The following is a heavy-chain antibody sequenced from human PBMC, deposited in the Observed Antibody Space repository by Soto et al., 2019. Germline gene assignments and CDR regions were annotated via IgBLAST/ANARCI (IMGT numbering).Heavy chain of an antibody. V-gene: IGHV4-61*01. D-gene: IGHD3-16*01. J-gene: IGHJ5*02. CDR1: GGSVTRTSFY. Sequence: VQLQESGPRLVRPSETLSLTSTVSGGSVTRTSFYWSWIRQTPGKGLEWIGYFHSGGRSNYNPSLKSRVNISVDTSKTQFSLQLSSVTAADTALYFCVRDRAFSYAYDLWGQGTLVTVAS. CDR3: VRDRAFSYAYDL. CDR2: FHSGGRS.